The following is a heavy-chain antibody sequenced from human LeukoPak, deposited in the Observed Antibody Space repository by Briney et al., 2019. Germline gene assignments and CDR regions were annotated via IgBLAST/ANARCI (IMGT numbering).Heavy chain of an antibody. Sequence: GGSLRLSCAASGFTFSNYAMSWVRQAPGKGLEWVSVIYSGGNTYYADSVKGRFTISRDNSKNTLYLQMNRLRAEDTAVYYCASMGASPLVGGQGSLVTVSS. CDR1: GFTFSNYA. D-gene: IGHD1-26*01. J-gene: IGHJ4*02. CDR2: IYSGGNT. CDR3: ASMGASPLV. V-gene: IGHV3-53*01.